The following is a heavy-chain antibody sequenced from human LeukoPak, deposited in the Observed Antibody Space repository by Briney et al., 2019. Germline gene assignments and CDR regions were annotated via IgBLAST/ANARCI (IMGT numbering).Heavy chain of an antibody. CDR2: ISYDGSNK. CDR1: GFTFSSYG. V-gene: IGHV3-30*18. J-gene: IGHJ4*02. Sequence: GRSPRLSCAASGFTFSSYGMHWVRQAPGKGLEWVAVISYDGSNKYYADSVKGRFTISRDNSKNTLYLQMNSLRAEDTAVYYCAKSSVAPWGTFDYWGQGTLVTVSS. D-gene: IGHD6-19*01. CDR3: AKSSVAPWGTFDY.